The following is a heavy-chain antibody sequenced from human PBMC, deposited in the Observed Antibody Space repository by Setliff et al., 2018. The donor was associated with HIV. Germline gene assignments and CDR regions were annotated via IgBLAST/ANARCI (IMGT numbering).Heavy chain of an antibody. CDR3: ARDGPYDSSGINY. CDR2: MYTSGSA. V-gene: IGHV4-61*09. D-gene: IGHD3-22*01. CDR1: GGSISSGSYF. J-gene: IGHJ4*02. Sequence: KTSETLSLTCTVSGGSISSGSYFWSWIRQPAGKGLEWIGHMYTSGSANYNPSLSSRVTISLDTSKNQFSLKLSSVTAADTAVYYCARDGPYDSSGINYWGQGTLVTVSS.